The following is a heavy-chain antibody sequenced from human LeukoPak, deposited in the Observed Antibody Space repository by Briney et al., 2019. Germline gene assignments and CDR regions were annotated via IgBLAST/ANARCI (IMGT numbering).Heavy chain of an antibody. V-gene: IGHV3-30*18. CDR3: AKTREYDILTGFDY. CDR1: GFSFSNYN. CDR2: ISYDGSNK. Sequence: GGSLRLSCAASGFSFSNYNMNWVRQAPGKGLEWVAVISYDGSNKYYADSVKGRFTISRDNSKNALYLQMNSLRAEDTAVYYCAKTREYDILTGFDYWGQGTLVTVSS. D-gene: IGHD3-9*01. J-gene: IGHJ4*01.